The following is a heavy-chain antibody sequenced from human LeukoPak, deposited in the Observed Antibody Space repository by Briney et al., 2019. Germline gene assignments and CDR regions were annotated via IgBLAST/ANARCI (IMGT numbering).Heavy chain of an antibody. CDR1: GYTFTGYY. V-gene: IGHV1-2*02. Sequence: ASVKVSCKASGYTFTGYYMHWVRQAPGQGLEWMGWINPNSGGTNYAQKFQGRVTMTRDTSISTAYMELSRLRSDDTAVYYCARLGYSSGWYEYYFDYWGQGTLVTVSS. CDR2: INPNSGGT. D-gene: IGHD6-19*01. J-gene: IGHJ4*02. CDR3: ARLGYSSGWYEYYFDY.